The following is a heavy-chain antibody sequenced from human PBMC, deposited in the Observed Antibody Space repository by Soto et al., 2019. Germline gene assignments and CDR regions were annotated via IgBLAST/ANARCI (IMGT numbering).Heavy chain of an antibody. V-gene: IGHV3-23*01. Sequence: EVQLLESGGGLVQPGGSLRLSCAASGFTFSSSAMSWVRQAPGKGLEWVSAIRGTNGNTHYAESVKGRLTISRDNSKTTLYLQRNCLRAEDTAVYYCAKCTVDTIVTSGWGNWLDRWGQGTLVIVSS. CDR3: AKCTVDTIVTSGWGNWLDR. J-gene: IGHJ5*02. CDR2: IRGTNGNT. CDR1: GFTFSSSA. D-gene: IGHD6-19*01.